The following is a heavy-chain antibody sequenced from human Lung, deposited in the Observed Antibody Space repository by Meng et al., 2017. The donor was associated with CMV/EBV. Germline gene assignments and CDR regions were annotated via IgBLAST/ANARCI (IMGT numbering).Heavy chain of an antibody. J-gene: IGHJ5*02. V-gene: IGHV4-31*02. CDR2: IHNSGTA. Sequence: SDNSISNSAYYWNCIRQHPEKGLEWIGYIHNSGTAYFNPSLSSRLSMSVDTSKRQFSLKLTSVTAADTVMYFCARAPDFWSGWWFDPWGQGALVTVSS. CDR3: ARAPDFWSGWWFDP. CDR1: DNSISNSAYY. D-gene: IGHD3-3*01.